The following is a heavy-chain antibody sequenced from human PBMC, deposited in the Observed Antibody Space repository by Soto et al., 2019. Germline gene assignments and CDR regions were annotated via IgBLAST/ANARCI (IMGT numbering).Heavy chain of an antibody. V-gene: IGHV4-39*01. D-gene: IGHD5-12*01. CDR2: LYHSGSS. Sequence: PSETLPLTCAVSGGSVTRNNYDWGWIRQPPGKGLEWIGTLYHSGSSNYSPSLRSRVTISVDTSKNQFSLRLNSMTAADTAIYYCARQYSGYPLAFNIWGQGTMVTVSS. J-gene: IGHJ3*02. CDR3: ARQYSGYPLAFNI. CDR1: GGSVTRNNYD.